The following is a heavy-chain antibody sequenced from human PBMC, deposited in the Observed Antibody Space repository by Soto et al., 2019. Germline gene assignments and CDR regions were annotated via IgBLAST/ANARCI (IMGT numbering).Heavy chain of an antibody. CDR2: IYYSGST. J-gene: IGHJ4*02. V-gene: IGHV4-30-4*01. D-gene: IGHD6-13*01. CDR3: ASRYSSPYFDY. Sequence: PSETLSLTCTVSGGSISSGDYYWSWIRQPPGKGLEWIGSIYYSGSTYYNPSLKSRVTISVDTSKNQFSLKLNSVTAADTAVYYCASRYSSPYFDYWGQGTLVTVSS. CDR1: GGSISSGDYY.